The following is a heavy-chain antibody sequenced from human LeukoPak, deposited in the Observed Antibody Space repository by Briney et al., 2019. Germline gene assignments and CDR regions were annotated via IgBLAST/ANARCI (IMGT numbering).Heavy chain of an antibody. CDR3: TTGGRRDGYPTPPLYY. J-gene: IGHJ4*02. D-gene: IGHD5-24*01. Sequence: GGSLRFSCAASGFTISHAWMSWLRQAPGKGLEWVGLIKSKPDGETTDCAAPVKGRFAVSRDDSRDTLYLQMTSLKIEDTGVYYCTTGGRRDGYPTPPLYYWGQGTLVTVSS. V-gene: IGHV3-15*01. CDR2: IKSKPDGETT. CDR1: GFTISHAW.